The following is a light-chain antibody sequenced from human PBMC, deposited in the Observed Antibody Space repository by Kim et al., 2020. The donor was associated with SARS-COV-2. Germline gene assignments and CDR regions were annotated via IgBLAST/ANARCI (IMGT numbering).Light chain of an antibody. CDR2: KAS. Sequence: PSTLSASVGDRVTITYRASQSISSWLAWYQQKPGKAPKLLIYKASSLESGVPSRFSGSGSGTEFTLTISSLQPDDFATYYCQQYNSFGQGTKLEI. J-gene: IGKJ2*01. V-gene: IGKV1-5*03. CDR3: QQYNS. CDR1: QSISSW.